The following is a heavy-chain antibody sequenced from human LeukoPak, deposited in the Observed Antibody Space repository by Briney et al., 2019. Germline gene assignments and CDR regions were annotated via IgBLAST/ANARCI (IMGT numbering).Heavy chain of an antibody. CDR2: ISGSGDYT. Sequence: GGSLRLSCAASGFTFSRHAMSWVRQAPGKGLDWVSGISGSGDYTYDADSVKGRFTISRDNSKNTVYLQMNSLRAEDTAVYYCARGFRKIEYWGQGTLVTVSS. J-gene: IGHJ4*02. V-gene: IGHV3-23*01. CDR3: ARGFRKIEY. CDR1: GFTFSRHA.